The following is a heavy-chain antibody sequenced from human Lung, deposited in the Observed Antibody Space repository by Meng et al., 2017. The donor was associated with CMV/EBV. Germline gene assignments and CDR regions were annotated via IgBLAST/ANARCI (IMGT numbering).Heavy chain of an antibody. Sequence: SVKVSCKASGYTFTGYYMHWVRQAPGQGLEWMGWINPNSGGTNYAQKFQGRVTMTRDTSISTAYMELSRLRSDDTAVYYCARALLFITMVRGAIGYWGQGTLVTVSS. D-gene: IGHD3-10*01. CDR2: INPNSGGT. J-gene: IGHJ4*02. CDR3: ARALLFITMVRGAIGY. CDR1: GYTFTGYY. V-gene: IGHV1-2*02.